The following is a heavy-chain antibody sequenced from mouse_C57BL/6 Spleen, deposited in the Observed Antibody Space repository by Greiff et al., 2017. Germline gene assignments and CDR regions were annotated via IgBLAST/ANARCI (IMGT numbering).Heavy chain of an antibody. J-gene: IGHJ2*01. CDR2: IYPGSGST. CDR3: ARKELYYDYDGGDD. V-gene: IGHV1-55*01. Sequence: VQLQQPGAELVKPGASVKMSCKASGYTFTSYWITWVKQRPGQGLEWIGDIYPGSGSTNYNEKFKSKATLTVDTSSSTANMQLSSLTSEDSAVYYCARKELYYDYDGGDDGGQGTTLTVSS. D-gene: IGHD2-4*01. CDR1: GYTFTSYW.